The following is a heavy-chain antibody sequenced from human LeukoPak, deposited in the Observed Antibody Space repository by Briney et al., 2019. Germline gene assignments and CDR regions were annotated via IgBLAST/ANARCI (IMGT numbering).Heavy chain of an antibody. CDR1: GITFSSYA. J-gene: IGHJ4*02. CDR2: IIPMLGLT. D-gene: IGHD6-19*01. CDR3: AKDGDSSSGHCDY. V-gene: IGHV1-69*04. Sequence: SVKVSCKTSGITFSSYAMSWVRQAPGQGLEWMGRIIPMLGLTDYAQKFQGRVTITADTSTRTVYMELTSLTSEDTAVYYCAKDGDSSSGHCDYWGQGTLATVSS.